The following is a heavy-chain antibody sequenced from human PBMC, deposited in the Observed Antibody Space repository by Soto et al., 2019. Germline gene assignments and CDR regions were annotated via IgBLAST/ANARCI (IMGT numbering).Heavy chain of an antibody. V-gene: IGHV4-34*01. J-gene: IGHJ3*02. CDR1: GGSFSNLY. D-gene: IGHD2-15*01. CDR2: IYHSGST. Sequence: QVQLQQWGAGLLKPSETLSLTGAVYGGSFSNLYWRWIRQPPGKGLEWIGEIYHSGSTNYTPSLKSRVTTSVDTSKNQFSLRLSSVTAAYTAVYYCARGGSRRSAIWGKGPMVTFSS. CDR3: ARGGSRRSAI.